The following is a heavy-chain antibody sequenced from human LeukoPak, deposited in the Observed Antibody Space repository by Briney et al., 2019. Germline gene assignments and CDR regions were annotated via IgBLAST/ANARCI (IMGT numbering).Heavy chain of an antibody. D-gene: IGHD3-10*01. CDR3: AKGSYGSGINLHDY. Sequence: GGSLRLSCAASGFTFSNAWMSWVRQAPGKGLEWVSAISGSGGSTYYADSVKGRFTISRDNSKNTLYLQMNSLRAEDTAVYYCAKGSYGSGINLHDYWGQGTLVTVSS. V-gene: IGHV3-23*01. CDR2: ISGSGGST. CDR1: GFTFSNAW. J-gene: IGHJ4*02.